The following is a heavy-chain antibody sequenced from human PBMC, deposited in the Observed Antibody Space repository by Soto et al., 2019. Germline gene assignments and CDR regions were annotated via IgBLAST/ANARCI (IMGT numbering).Heavy chain of an antibody. Sequence: SETLSLTCTVSGGSIIGYYWSWIRQPPGGGLEWIGHMYNTGSTVYNPSFKSRVTISVDTSKNQFSLKLNSVTAADTAVYYCARDLRGYCGTDCYPLDVWGQGTTVTVSS. D-gene: IGHD2-21*02. V-gene: IGHV4-59*01. CDR2: MYNTGST. J-gene: IGHJ6*02. CDR1: GGSIIGYY. CDR3: ARDLRGYCGTDCYPLDV.